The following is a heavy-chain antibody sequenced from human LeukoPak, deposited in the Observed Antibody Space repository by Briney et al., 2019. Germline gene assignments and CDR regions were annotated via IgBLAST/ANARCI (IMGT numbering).Heavy chain of an antibody. D-gene: IGHD6-19*01. CDR3: ARAQEQWLEKYHMDV. Sequence: SETLSLTCTVSGGSIISHYWTWIRQPPGKGLEWIGYIYYSGSTNYNPSLKSRVTISVDTSKNQFSLKLRSVTAADTAVYYCARAQEQWLEKYHMDVWGKGTTVTVSS. CDR2: IYYSGST. CDR1: GGSIISHY. V-gene: IGHV4-59*11. J-gene: IGHJ6*03.